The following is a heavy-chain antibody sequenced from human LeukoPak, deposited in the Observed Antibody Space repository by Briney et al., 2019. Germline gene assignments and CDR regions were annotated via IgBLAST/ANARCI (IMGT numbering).Heavy chain of an antibody. D-gene: IGHD6-13*01. V-gene: IGHV3-7*01. CDR1: GFTFSSYW. J-gene: IGHJ4*02. Sequence: GGSLRLSCAASGFTFSSYWMSWVRQAPGKGLEWVANIKQDGSEKYYVDSVKGRFTISRDNAKNSLYLQMNSLRAEDTAVYYCARGHEDSSSWYADYWGQGTLVTVSS. CDR3: ARGHEDSSSWYADY. CDR2: IKQDGSEK.